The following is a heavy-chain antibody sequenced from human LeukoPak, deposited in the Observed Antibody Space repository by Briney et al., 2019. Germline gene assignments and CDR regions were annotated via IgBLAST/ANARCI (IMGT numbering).Heavy chain of an antibody. D-gene: IGHD4-17*01. J-gene: IGHJ4*02. CDR2: TNHSGST. CDR3: ARYATVTSNYDY. Sequence: TASETLSLTCAVYGGSFSGYYWSWIRQPPGKGLEWIGETNHSGSTNYNPSLKSRVTISVDTSKNQFSLKLSPVTAADTAVYYCARYATVTSNYDYWGQGTLVTVSS. V-gene: IGHV4-34*01. CDR1: GGSFSGYY.